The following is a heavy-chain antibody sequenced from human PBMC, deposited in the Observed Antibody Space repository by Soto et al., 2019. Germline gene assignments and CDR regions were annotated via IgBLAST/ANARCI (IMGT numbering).Heavy chain of an antibody. J-gene: IGHJ4*02. Sequence: GASVKVSCTASGGTFSSYAISWVRQAPGQGLEWMGGIIPIFGTANYAQKFQGRVTITADESTSTAYMELSSLRSEDTAVYYCARSSTYYYDSSGYYYDYWGQGTLVTVSS. CDR1: GGTFSSYA. CDR2: IIPIFGTA. CDR3: ARSSTYYYDSSGYYYDY. D-gene: IGHD3-22*01. V-gene: IGHV1-69*13.